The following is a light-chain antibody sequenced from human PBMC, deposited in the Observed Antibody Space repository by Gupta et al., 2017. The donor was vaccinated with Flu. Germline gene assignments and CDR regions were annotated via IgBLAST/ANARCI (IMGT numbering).Light chain of an antibody. Sequence: CPGTLSLSPGERATLACRASQSVASYLVWYQQKAGQAPRLLIYGASSRATGIPDRFSGSGSGTDFSLTISRLEPEDFAVYYCQHYDTSPTFGQGTKLEIK. CDR1: QSVASY. CDR2: GAS. V-gene: IGKV3-20*01. CDR3: QHYDTSPT. J-gene: IGKJ2*01.